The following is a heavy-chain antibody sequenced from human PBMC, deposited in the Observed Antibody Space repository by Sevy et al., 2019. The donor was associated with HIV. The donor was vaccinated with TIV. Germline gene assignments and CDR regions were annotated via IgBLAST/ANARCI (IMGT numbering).Heavy chain of an antibody. CDR2: VSIYNHNT. Sequence: ASVKVSCKTSGYTFTNYTISWVRQAPGRGLEWMGWVSIYNHNTNYAQKFQGRVSMTTDTSTSTAYMELRSLRYEDTAVYYCARGGPLMTTPFDYWGQGTLVTVSS. J-gene: IGHJ4*02. CDR1: GYTFTNYT. CDR3: ARGGPLMTTPFDY. D-gene: IGHD4-17*01. V-gene: IGHV1-18*01.